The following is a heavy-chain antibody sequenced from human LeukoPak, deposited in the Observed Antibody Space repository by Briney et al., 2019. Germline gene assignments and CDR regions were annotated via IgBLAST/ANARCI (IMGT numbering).Heavy chain of an antibody. Sequence: ASVKVSCKTSGYTFTDYYMHWLRQAPGQGVEWMGWINPHSGGTNYAQKFKGRVTLTRDTSISTAYMELSRLRSDDTAVYYCAGPKTFITPGSPYYYYAMDVWGQGTTVTVS. D-gene: IGHD2-15*01. J-gene: IGHJ6*02. CDR1: GYTFTDYY. CDR2: INPHSGGT. V-gene: IGHV1-2*02. CDR3: AGPKTFITPGSPYYYYAMDV.